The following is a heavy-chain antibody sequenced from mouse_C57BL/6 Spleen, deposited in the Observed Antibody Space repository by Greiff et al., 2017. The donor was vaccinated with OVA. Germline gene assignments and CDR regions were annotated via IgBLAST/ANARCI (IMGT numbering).Heavy chain of an antibody. Sequence: EVKLVESGGGLVKPGGSLKLSCAASGFTFSDYGMHWVRQAPEKGLEWVAYISSGSSTIYYADTVKGRFTISRDNAKNTLFLQMTSLRSEDTAMYYCAGGAAVVLYWYFDVWGTGTTVTVSS. J-gene: IGHJ1*03. CDR2: ISSGSSTI. CDR3: AGGAAVVLYWYFDV. CDR1: GFTFSDYG. V-gene: IGHV5-17*01. D-gene: IGHD1-1*01.